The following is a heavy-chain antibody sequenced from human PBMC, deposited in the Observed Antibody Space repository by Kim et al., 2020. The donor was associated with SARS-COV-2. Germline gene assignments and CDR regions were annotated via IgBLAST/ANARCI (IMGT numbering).Heavy chain of an antibody. CDR1: GFTFSSYS. D-gene: IGHD5-18*01. J-gene: IGHJ4*02. Sequence: GGSLRLSCAASGFTFSSYSMNWVRQAPGKGLEWVSSISSSSSYIYYADSVKGRFTIPRDNAKNSLYLQMNSLRAEDTAVYYCAREQYSYGYSDWGQGTLVTVSS. CDR3: AREQYSYGYSD. V-gene: IGHV3-21*01. CDR2: ISSSSSYI.